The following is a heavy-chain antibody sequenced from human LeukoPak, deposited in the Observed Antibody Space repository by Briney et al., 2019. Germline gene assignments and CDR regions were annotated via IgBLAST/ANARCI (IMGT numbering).Heavy chain of an antibody. CDR2: IHYGANT. Sequence: SETLSLTCTVSGVSITSSSYYWGWIRQPPGKGPELIGSIHYGANTYRNPSLKSRVTISMDTSKNHFSLSLSSVTAADTAVYYCARNDAKMVTVDYWGQGTLVTVSS. D-gene: IGHD2-21*02. J-gene: IGHJ4*02. CDR1: GVSITSSSYY. V-gene: IGHV4-39*02. CDR3: ARNDAKMVTVDY.